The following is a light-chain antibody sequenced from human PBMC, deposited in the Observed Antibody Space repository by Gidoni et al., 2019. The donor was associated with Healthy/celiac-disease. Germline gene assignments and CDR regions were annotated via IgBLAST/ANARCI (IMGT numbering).Light chain of an antibody. J-gene: IGKJ2*01. CDR1: QSVLYSSNNSNY. Sequence: DIVMTQSPDSLAVSLGGRATINCKSSQSVLYSSNNSNYLAWYQQKPGQPPKLLIYWASTRESGVPDRFSGSWSGTDFTLTISSLQAEDVAVYYCQQYYSTPYTFGQGTKLEIK. V-gene: IGKV4-1*01. CDR2: WAS. CDR3: QQYYSTPYT.